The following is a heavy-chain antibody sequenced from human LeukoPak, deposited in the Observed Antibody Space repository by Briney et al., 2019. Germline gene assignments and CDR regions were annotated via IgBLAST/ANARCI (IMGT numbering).Heavy chain of an antibody. D-gene: IGHD1-1*01. V-gene: IGHV3-23*01. Sequence: GGSLRLSCAASGFTFSSYAMSWVRQAPGKGLEWVSAIRGSGGSTYYADPVKGRFTLSRDTSTNTLYLQMNSLRAEDTAVYYCAKDLGTLDAFDLWGQGTMVTVSS. CDR1: GFTFSSYA. CDR2: IRGSGGST. J-gene: IGHJ3*01. CDR3: AKDLGTLDAFDL.